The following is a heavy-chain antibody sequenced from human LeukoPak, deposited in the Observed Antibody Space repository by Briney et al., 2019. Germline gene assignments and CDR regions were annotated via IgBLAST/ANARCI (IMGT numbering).Heavy chain of an antibody. Sequence: SETLSLTCTVSGGSISSSSYFWGWIRQPPGKGLEWIGSIYYSGSTYYNPSLQSRVTISVDTSKNQFSLKLSSVTAADTAVYYCARRQGGFDYWGQGTLVTVSS. CDR2: IYYSGST. CDR3: ARRQGGFDY. CDR1: GGSISSSSYF. J-gene: IGHJ4*02. V-gene: IGHV4-39*07. D-gene: IGHD1-26*01.